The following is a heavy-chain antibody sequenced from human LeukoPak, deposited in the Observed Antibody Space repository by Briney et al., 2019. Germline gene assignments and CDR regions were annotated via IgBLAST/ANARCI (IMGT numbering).Heavy chain of an antibody. J-gene: IGHJ4*02. CDR2: INAGNGDT. Sequence: ASVKVSCKASGYTFTSYAIQWVRQAPGRRLEWMGWINAGNGDTKYSQRFQGRVTITRDTSASTAYMELSSLRSEDSAVYYCARDPRSGYHDYWGQGTLVTVSS. CDR1: GYTFTSYA. V-gene: IGHV1-3*01. D-gene: IGHD3-22*01. CDR3: ARDPRSGYHDY.